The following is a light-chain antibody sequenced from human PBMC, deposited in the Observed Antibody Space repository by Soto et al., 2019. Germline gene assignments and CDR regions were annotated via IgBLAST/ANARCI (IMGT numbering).Light chain of an antibody. CDR2: KAS. V-gene: IGKV1-5*03. Sequence: DIQLTQSPSTLSASVGDRVTITCRASQSIETWLAWYQQKPGKAPKLLIFKASNLESGVPSRFSGSGSETEFTLNISSLQPDDFATYYCHQYSRWQGTFGQGTKVEIK. J-gene: IGKJ1*01. CDR1: QSIETW. CDR3: HQYSRWQGT.